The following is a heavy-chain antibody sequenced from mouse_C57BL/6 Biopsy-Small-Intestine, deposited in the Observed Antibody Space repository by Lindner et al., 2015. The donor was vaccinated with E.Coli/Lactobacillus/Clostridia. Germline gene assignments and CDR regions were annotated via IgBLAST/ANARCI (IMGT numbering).Heavy chain of an antibody. Sequence: VQLQESGPGLVAPSQSLSITCTVSGFSLTSFGIDWVRQSPRKGLEWLGVIWTNGRTNYNSALKSRLSISKDNSKSQVFLKMDSLQTDDTAMYYCASARGDGSFAYWGQGTLVTVSA. CDR3: ASARGDGSFAY. V-gene: IGHV2-6*01. CDR2: IWTNGRT. J-gene: IGHJ3*01. CDR1: GFSLTSFG. D-gene: IGHD2-3*01.